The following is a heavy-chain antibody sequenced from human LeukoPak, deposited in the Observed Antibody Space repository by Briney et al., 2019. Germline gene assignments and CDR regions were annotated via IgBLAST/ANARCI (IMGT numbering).Heavy chain of an antibody. D-gene: IGHD5-18*01. CDR1: GYSFTSYW. CDR2: IYPGDADT. J-gene: IGHJ4*02. Sequence: GESLKISCKGSGYSFTSYWIGWGRQMPGKGLEWLGIIYPGDADTRYSPSFQGQVTISADKSINTPYLRWSSLKASDHPMYYCGRLPVTTTAMFPTGFDYWGQGTLVTVSS. V-gene: IGHV5-51*01. CDR3: GRLPVTTTAMFPTGFDY.